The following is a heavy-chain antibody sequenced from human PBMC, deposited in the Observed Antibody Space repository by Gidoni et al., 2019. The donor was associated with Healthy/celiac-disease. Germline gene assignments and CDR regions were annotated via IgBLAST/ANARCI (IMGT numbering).Heavy chain of an antibody. CDR2: IYYSGST. V-gene: IGHV4-39*01. CDR1: GGSISSSSYY. J-gene: IGHJ4*02. D-gene: IGHD6-13*01. Sequence: QLQLQESGPGLVKPSETLSLTCTVSGGSISSSSYYWGWIRQPPGKGLEWIGSIYYSGSTYYNPSLKSRVTISVDTSKNQFSLKLSSVTAADTAVYYCASQSDSSSWYYFDYWGQGTLVTVSS. CDR3: ASQSDSSSWYYFDY.